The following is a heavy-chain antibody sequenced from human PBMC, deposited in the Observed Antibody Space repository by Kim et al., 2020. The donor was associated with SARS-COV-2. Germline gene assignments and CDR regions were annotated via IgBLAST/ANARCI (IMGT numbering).Heavy chain of an antibody. D-gene: IGHD6-13*01. V-gene: IGHV4-59*01. Sequence: SETLSLTCTVSGGSISSYYWSWIRQPPGKGLEWIGYIYYSGSTNYNPSLKSRVTISVDTSKNQFSLKLSSVTAADTAVYYCARGMEQQPLPYYYYYYGMDVRGQETTVTVSS. J-gene: IGHJ6*01. CDR1: GGSISSYY. CDR3: ARGMEQQPLPYYYYYYGMDV. CDR2: IYYSGST.